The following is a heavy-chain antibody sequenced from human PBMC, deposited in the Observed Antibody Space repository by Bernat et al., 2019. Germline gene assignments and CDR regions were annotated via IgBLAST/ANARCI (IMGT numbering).Heavy chain of an antibody. J-gene: IGHJ4*02. CDR2: IIPIFGIA. Sequence: QVQLVQSGAEVKKPGSSVKVSCKASGGTFSSYAISWVRQAPGQGLEWMGGIIPIFGIANYAQKFRGRVTITADKSTSTAYMELSSLRSEDTAVYYCARGDLGYCSGGSCYSSDYWGQGTLVTVSS. V-gene: IGHV1-69*17. CDR1: GGTFSSYA. D-gene: IGHD2-15*01. CDR3: ARGDLGYCSGGSCYSSDY.